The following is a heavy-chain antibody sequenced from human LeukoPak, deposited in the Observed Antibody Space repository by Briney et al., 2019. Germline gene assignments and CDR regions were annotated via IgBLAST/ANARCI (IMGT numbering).Heavy chain of an antibody. CDR2: VYTSGST. Sequence: SETLSLTCTVSGGSISSGSYFWSWIRQPAGKGLEWIGRVYTSGSTNYNPSLKSRVSISVDTSKNQFSLKLSSVTAADTAMYYCTRDRSALDTWGQGTMVTVSS. J-gene: IGHJ3*02. CDR1: GGSISSGSYF. CDR3: TRDRSALDT. V-gene: IGHV4-61*02.